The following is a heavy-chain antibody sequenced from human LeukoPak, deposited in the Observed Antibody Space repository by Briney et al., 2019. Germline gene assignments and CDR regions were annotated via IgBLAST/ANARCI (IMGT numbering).Heavy chain of an antibody. Sequence: PSETLSLTCAVYGGSFSGYYWSWIRQPPGKGLEWIGEINHSGSTNYNPSLKSRVTISVDTSKNQFSLKLSSVTAADTAVYYCARDNSGSYPLDYWGQGTLVTFSS. V-gene: IGHV4-34*01. CDR1: GGSFSGYY. CDR2: INHSGST. D-gene: IGHD1-26*01. CDR3: ARDNSGSYPLDY. J-gene: IGHJ4*02.